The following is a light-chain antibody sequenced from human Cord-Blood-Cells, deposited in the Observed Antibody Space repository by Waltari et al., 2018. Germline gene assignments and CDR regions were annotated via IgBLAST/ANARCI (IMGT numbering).Light chain of an antibody. Sequence: QSALTQPRSVSGSPGQSVTISCTGTSSDVGGYNYVSWYQQHPGKAPKLMIYDVSKRPSGVPDRFSCSKSGNTASLTISGLQAEDEADYYCCSYAGSYTLMFGGGTKLTVL. CDR2: DVS. CDR3: CSYAGSYTLM. CDR1: SSDVGGYNY. V-gene: IGLV2-11*01. J-gene: IGLJ3*02.